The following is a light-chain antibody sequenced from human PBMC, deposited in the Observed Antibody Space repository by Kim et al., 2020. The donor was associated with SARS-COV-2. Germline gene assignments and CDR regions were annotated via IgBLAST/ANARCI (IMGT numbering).Light chain of an antibody. CDR3: QQYHNWPPT. CDR1: QGISSN. Sequence: EIVVTQSPVTLSVSPGERATLSCRASQGISSNLAWYQQKPGQAPRLLISGASTRATGIPARFSGGGSGTEFTLTISSLQSEDFAVYYCQQYHNWPPTFGQGTKLEI. CDR2: GAS. V-gene: IGKV3D-15*01. J-gene: IGKJ1*01.